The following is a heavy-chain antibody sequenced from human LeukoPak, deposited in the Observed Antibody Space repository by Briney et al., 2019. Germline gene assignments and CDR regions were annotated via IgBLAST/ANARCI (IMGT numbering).Heavy chain of an antibody. CDR3: ARDILWFGESSPDY. Sequence: GRSLRLSCAASGFTFSSYGMHWVRQAPGKGLEWVAVISYDGSNKYYADSVKGRFTISRDNSRNTLYLQMNSLRAEDTAVYYCARDILWFGESSPDYWGQGTLVTVSS. CDR2: ISYDGSNK. J-gene: IGHJ4*02. D-gene: IGHD3-10*01. V-gene: IGHV3-30*03. CDR1: GFTFSSYG.